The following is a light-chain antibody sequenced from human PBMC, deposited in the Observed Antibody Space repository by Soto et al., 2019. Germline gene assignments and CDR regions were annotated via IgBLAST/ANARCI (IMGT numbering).Light chain of an antibody. CDR2: GAS. V-gene: IGKV3-20*01. Sequence: IVVTQCRASLSMSPGERATLSCRASQSVSSNLAWYKQKPGQAPRLLISGASSRATGVPDRFSGSGSGTDFTITITRLEPEDFALYYCQQYGDSPITFGQGTRLEIK. CDR3: QQYGDSPIT. CDR1: QSVSSN. J-gene: IGKJ5*01.